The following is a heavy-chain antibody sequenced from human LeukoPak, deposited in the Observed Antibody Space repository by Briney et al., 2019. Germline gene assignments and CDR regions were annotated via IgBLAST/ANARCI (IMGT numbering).Heavy chain of an antibody. Sequence: SETLSLTCTVSGVSISSAYWSWLRQPPGKGLEWIGYSHHSGNTNYNPSLYRRVTISVDTSKNQFSLKLSSVTAADTAVYYCARGYYDSSGSSNTFDVWGQGTMVTVSS. J-gene: IGHJ3*01. CDR2: SHHSGNT. V-gene: IGHV4-59*08. CDR1: GVSISSAY. CDR3: ARGYYDSSGSSNTFDV. D-gene: IGHD3-22*01.